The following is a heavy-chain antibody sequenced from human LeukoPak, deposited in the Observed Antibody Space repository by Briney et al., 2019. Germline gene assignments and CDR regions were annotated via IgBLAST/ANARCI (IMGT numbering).Heavy chain of an antibody. Sequence: GASVKVSCKASGYTFTSYGISWVRQAPGQGLEWMGGIILIFGTANYAQKFQGRVTITADESTSTAYMELSSLRSEDTAVYYCARGPINDYGDYVREYYFDYWGQGTLVTVSS. J-gene: IGHJ4*02. CDR3: ARGPINDYGDYVREYYFDY. V-gene: IGHV1-69*13. CDR2: IILIFGTA. D-gene: IGHD4-17*01. CDR1: GYTFTSYG.